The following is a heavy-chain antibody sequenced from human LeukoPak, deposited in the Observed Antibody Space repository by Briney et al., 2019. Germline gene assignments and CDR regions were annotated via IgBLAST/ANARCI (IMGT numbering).Heavy chain of an antibody. CDR1: GFNVSSTY. Sequence: GGSLRLSCVASGFNVSSTYMNWVRQAPGNGLDWASLINSGGTTYYPDSVKGRFTIARDNSKNTLYLQMNSLRAEDTAVYYCAKVNYYDSSVYDALDIWGQGTMVTVSS. CDR2: INSGGTT. J-gene: IGHJ3*02. V-gene: IGHV3-66*01. CDR3: AKVNYYDSSVYDALDI. D-gene: IGHD3-22*01.